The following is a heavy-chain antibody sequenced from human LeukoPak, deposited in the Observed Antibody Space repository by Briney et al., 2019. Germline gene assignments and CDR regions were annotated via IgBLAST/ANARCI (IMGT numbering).Heavy chain of an antibody. D-gene: IGHD1-26*01. CDR3: ARKRGIVGARADYYYYGMDV. CDR1: GYTFTGYY. Sequence: ASVNVSCKASGYTFTGYYMHWVRQAPGQGLEWMGRINPNSGGTNNAQKFQGRVTMTRDTSISTAYMELSRLRSDDTAVYYCARKRGIVGARADYYYYGMDVWGQGTTVTVSS. J-gene: IGHJ6*02. V-gene: IGHV1-2*06. CDR2: INPNSGGT.